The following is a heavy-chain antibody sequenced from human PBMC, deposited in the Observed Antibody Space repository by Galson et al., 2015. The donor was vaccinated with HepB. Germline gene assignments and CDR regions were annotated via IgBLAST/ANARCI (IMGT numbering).Heavy chain of an antibody. CDR2: ISYDEMNE. CDR1: GLSFSAYG. J-gene: IGHJ6*02. D-gene: IGHD1-1*01. Sequence: SLRLSRAASGLSFSAYGMHWVRQVPGKGLEWVAIISYDEMNEYYAESVKGRFTISRDNSKNKVFLQMESLRTEDTALYYCAKGGMSLSYQLLVDYFYYAMDVWGRGTTVTVSS. V-gene: IGHV3-30*18. CDR3: AKGGMSLSYQLLVDYFYYAMDV.